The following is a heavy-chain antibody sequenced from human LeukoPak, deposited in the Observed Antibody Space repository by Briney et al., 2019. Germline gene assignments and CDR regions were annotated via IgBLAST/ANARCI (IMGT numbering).Heavy chain of an antibody. D-gene: IGHD4-17*01. CDR1: GASISAYY. CDR3: ARGNDYGDSFDY. J-gene: IGHJ4*02. CDR2: TYYSGST. Sequence: SETLSLTCTVSGASISAYYWTWIRQSPGEGLEWIGNTYYSGSTNSNPSLKSRVTVSLDTSKNQFSLKVRSVTAVDTAVYYCARGNDYGDSFDYWGQGTLVTVSS. V-gene: IGHV4-59*01.